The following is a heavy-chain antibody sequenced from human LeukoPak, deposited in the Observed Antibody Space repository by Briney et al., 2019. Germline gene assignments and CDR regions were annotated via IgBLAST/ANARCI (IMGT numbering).Heavy chain of an antibody. CDR2: ISSSSSYT. CDR3: ASTGGEY. Sequence: GGSLRLSCAASGFTFSSYAMSWVRQAPGKGLEWVSYISSSSSYTNYADSVKGRFTISRDNAKNSLYLQMNSLRAEDTAVYYCASTGGEYWGQGTLVTVSS. D-gene: IGHD1-26*01. J-gene: IGHJ4*02. V-gene: IGHV3-11*03. CDR1: GFTFSSYA.